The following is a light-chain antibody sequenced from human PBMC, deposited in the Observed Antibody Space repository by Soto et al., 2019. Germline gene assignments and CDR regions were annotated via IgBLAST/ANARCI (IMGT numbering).Light chain of an antibody. CDR3: TSYTTSSTHWV. V-gene: IGLV2-14*01. J-gene: IGLJ3*02. CDR2: EVS. Sequence: QSALTQPASVSGSPGQSITISCTGTSSDVGGYNYVSWYQQHPGKAPKLMIYEVSNRPSGVSNRFSGSKSGNTASLTISGLQAEGEADYYCTSYTTSSTHWVFGGGTKVTVL. CDR1: SSDVGGYNY.